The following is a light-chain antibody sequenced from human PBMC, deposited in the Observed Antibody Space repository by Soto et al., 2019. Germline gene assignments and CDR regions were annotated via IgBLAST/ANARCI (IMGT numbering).Light chain of an antibody. V-gene: IGKV3-15*01. CDR2: GAS. Sequence: EIVMTQSPATLSVSPGERATLSCRASQSVSSNLAWYQQKPGQAPRLLIFGASTRATGIPARFIGSGAGTDFTLTISSLQAEDFALYYCQQYGYWPPAFGPGTKVDIK. CDR3: QQYGYWPPA. J-gene: IGKJ3*01. CDR1: QSVSSN.